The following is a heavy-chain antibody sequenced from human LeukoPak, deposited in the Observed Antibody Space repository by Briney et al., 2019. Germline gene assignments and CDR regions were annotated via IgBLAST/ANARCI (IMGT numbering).Heavy chain of an antibody. D-gene: IGHD6-13*01. CDR3: ARGLAAAGTRGPY. CDR2: INSAGTYI. CDR1: GFTFSSYS. J-gene: IGHJ4*02. Sequence: GGSLRLSCAASGFTFSSYSMNWVRQAPGKGLEWVSSINSAGTYIYYADSVKGRFTISRDNAKNSLYLQMNSLRADDTAVYYCARGLAAAGTRGPYWGQGTLVTVSS. V-gene: IGHV3-21*01.